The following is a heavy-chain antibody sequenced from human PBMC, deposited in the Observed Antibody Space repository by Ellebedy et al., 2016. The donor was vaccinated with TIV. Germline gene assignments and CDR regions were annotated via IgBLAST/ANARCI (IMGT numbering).Heavy chain of an antibody. V-gene: IGHV3-66*01. CDR2: IYSDGAT. Sequence: GESLKISCAASGFTFSNYCMNWVRQAPGKGLEWLSAIYSDGATYYADSVKHRLTISRDNSKNTVSLQMNSLRAEDTAVYYCASIRTDNDYWGQGTLVIVSS. J-gene: IGHJ4*02. CDR1: GFTFSNYC. D-gene: IGHD2-15*01. CDR3: ASIRTDNDY.